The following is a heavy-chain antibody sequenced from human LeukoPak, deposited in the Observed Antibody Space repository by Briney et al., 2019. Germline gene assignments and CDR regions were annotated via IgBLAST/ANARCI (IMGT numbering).Heavy chain of an antibody. D-gene: IGHD3-9*01. CDR1: GFIFSSYA. Sequence: GGSLRLSCVASGFIFSSYALHWVRQAPGKGLEWVAVISYDGNYKYYADSVKGRFTISRDNSKNTLFLQMNSLRPEDTAVYYCARGEYDLLTGVYDTYGIDVWGQGTTVTVSS. CDR3: ARGEYDLLTGVYDTYGIDV. J-gene: IGHJ6*02. CDR2: ISYDGNYK. V-gene: IGHV3-30-3*01.